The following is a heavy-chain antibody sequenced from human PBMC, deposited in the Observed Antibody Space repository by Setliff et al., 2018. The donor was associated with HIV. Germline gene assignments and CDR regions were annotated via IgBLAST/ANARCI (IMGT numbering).Heavy chain of an antibody. J-gene: IGHJ4*02. V-gene: IGHV4-61*02. Sequence: SETLSLTCTVSGGSITSGSYYWSWIRQPAGKGLEWIGRIYSNGRTTHNPSLKSRVTISRGASENQFSLRLSSVTAADTAVYYCARGSYTVRIEYWGQGTRVTVSS. CDR3: ARGSYTVRIEY. CDR2: IYSNGRT. CDR1: GGSITSGSYY. D-gene: IGHD3-10*01.